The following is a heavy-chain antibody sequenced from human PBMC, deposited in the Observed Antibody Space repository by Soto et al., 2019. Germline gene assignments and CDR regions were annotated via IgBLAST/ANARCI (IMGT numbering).Heavy chain of an antibody. V-gene: IGHV2-5*02. D-gene: IGHD1-1*01. CDR3: AHTQLTTAANAFDV. Sequence: QITLKESGPTLVKPTQALTLTCSFSGFSLTTLGVGVGWVRQPPGKALEWLALIYWDDDRQYSPSLKSRLTITKDTSKNQVVLRMTTRDPVDTGTYYCAHTQLTTAANAFDVWGPGTIVTVSS. J-gene: IGHJ3*01. CDR2: IYWDDDR. CDR1: GFSLTTLGVG.